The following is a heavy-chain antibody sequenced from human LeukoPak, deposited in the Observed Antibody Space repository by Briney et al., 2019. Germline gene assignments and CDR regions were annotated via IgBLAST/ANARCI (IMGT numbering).Heavy chain of an antibody. D-gene: IGHD3-10*01. J-gene: IGHJ4*02. CDR3: ARGFSYFDY. CDR1: GFPFSSYA. Sequence: GGSLRLSCAASGFPFSSYAMSWVRQAPGKGLEWVSTISNSDDSTYYADSVKGRFTISRDNSENTLFLRMNSLRAEDTAVYYCARGFSYFDYWGQGTLVTVSS. V-gene: IGHV3-23*01. CDR2: ISNSDDST.